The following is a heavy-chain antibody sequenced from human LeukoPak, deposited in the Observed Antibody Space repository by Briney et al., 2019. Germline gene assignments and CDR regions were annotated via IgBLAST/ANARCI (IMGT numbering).Heavy chain of an antibody. CDR2: INHSGST. D-gene: IGHD6-13*01. CDR3: ARSQFSSWYGDYFDY. V-gene: IGHV4-34*01. J-gene: IGHJ4*02. CDR1: GGSFSGYY. Sequence: PSETLSLTCAVYGGSFSGYYWSWIRQPPGKGLEWIGEINHSGSTNYNPSLKSRVTISVDTSKNQFSLKLSSVTAADTAVYYCARSQFSSWYGDYFDYWGQGTLVTVSS.